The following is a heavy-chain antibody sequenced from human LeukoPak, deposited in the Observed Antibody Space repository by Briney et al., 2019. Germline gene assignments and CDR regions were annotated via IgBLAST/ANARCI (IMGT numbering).Heavy chain of an antibody. D-gene: IGHD3-9*01. J-gene: IGHJ6*03. CDR3: ARGTRNRYFGYMDV. CDR2: IYYSGST. CDR1: GGSFSSYY. V-gene: IGHV4-59*01. Sequence: SETLSLTCTVSGGSFSSYYWSWIRQPPGKGLEWIGYIYYSGSTNYNPSLKSRVTISVDTSKNQFSLKLSSVTAADTAVYYCARGTRNRYFGYMDVWGKGTTVTISS.